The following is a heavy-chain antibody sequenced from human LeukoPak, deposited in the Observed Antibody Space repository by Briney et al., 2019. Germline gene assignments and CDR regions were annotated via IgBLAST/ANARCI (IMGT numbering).Heavy chain of an antibody. D-gene: IGHD2-2*01. V-gene: IGHV3-64*01. CDR3: ARAMDCSSTSWGPCYYYMDV. CDR1: GFTFSSYA. Sequence: GGSLRLSCAASGFTFSSYAMHWVRQAPGKGLEYVSAISSNGGSTYYANSVEGRFTISRDNSKNTLYLQMGSLRAEDMAVYYCARAMDCSSTSWGPCYYYMDVWGKGTTVTVSS. J-gene: IGHJ6*03. CDR2: ISSNGGST.